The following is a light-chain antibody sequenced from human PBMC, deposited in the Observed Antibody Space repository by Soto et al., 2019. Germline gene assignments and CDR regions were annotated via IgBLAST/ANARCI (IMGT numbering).Light chain of an antibody. CDR1: QNVGRN. J-gene: IGKJ2*01. CDR2: GTS. V-gene: IGKV3-15*01. Sequence: EIVMTQSPDTLSVSPGERATLSCRASQNVGRNVAWYQQRPGQAPMLLIHGTSTRAADIPARFSGSVSGTEFTLTIKRLQPEDFVIYYCQQYNNWPPMSTFGQGTTLEMK. CDR3: QQYNNWPPMST.